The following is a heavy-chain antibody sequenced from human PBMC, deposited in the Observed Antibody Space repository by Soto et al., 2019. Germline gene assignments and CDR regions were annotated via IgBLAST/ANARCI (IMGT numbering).Heavy chain of an antibody. D-gene: IGHD5-18*01. CDR3: ATGGRGYSYAPRFYGEH. Sequence: QVQLVQSGAEVKKPGSSVKVTCKASGAIFSSNAISWVRQAPGQGLEWMGGILPIFGRTNYAQKFQGRVTITADESTRTAYTELSTLTSEDTAVYYCATGGRGYSYAPRFYGEHWGQGTLVTVSS. CDR2: ILPIFGRT. V-gene: IGHV1-69*01. CDR1: GAIFSSNA. J-gene: IGHJ4*02.